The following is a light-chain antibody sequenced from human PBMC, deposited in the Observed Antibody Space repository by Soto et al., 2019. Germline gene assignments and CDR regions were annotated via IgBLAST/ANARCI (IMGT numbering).Light chain of an antibody. Sequence: QSALTQPASVSGSPGQSITISCTGTSSDVGGYNYVSWYQQHPGKAPKFMIYDVSNRPSGVSNRFSGSKSGNTASLTISGLQAEDEADYYCSSSTTNNTPQIVFGTGTKVNVL. CDR1: SSDVGGYNY. CDR3: SSSTTNNTPQIV. CDR2: DVS. V-gene: IGLV2-14*01. J-gene: IGLJ1*01.